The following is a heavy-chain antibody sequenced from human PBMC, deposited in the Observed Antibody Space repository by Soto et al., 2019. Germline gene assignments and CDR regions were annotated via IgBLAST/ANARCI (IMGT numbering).Heavy chain of an antibody. V-gene: IGHV1-18*01. CDR2: ISAYNGNT. CDR1: GYIFPSYG. Sequence: QVQLVQSGAEMKKPGASVKVSCKASGYIFPSYGITWVRQAPGQGLEWMGWISAYNGNTNYEHKVQGRVNLTTDTSTSTAYMELRSLRYDDTAVYFCARDRGGWFDPWGQGNLVTVSS. CDR3: ARDRGGWFDP. D-gene: IGHD3-10*01. J-gene: IGHJ5*02.